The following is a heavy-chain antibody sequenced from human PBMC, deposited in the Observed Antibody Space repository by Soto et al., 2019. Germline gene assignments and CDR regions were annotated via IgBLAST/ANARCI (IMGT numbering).Heavy chain of an antibody. D-gene: IGHD2-2*01. CDR3: AREAVYCSRTSCYRRAFDT. V-gene: IGHV3-74*03. Sequence: EVQLVESGGDLVQPGGSLRLSCAASGFTFSGHWMHWVRQVPGKGLAWVSRINTDGGSSAYADSVKGRFTISRDNAKNTLYLQVNGLRAEDTAVYYCAREAVYCSRTSCYRRAFDTWGQGTTVTVSS. CDR1: GFTFSGHW. CDR2: INTDGGSS. J-gene: IGHJ3*02.